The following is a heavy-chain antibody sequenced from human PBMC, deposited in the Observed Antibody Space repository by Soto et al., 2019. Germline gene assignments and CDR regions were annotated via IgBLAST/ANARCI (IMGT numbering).Heavy chain of an antibody. CDR2: IYYSGTT. J-gene: IGHJ6*02. D-gene: IGHD2-15*01. Sequence: QVQLQESGPGLVRPSETLSLICTVSGGSISSYYWSWIRQPPGKGLEWIGYIYYSGTTRYNPSLKSRFTISVDTSKNQLSLKLSSLTAADTAVYHCARHVPYCSDSSHCAYGLDVWGQGTTVTVSS. CDR3: ARHVPYCSDSSHCAYGLDV. V-gene: IGHV4-59*08. CDR1: GGSISSYY.